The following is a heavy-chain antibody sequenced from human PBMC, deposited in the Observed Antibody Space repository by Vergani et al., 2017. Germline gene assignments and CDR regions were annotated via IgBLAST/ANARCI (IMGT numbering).Heavy chain of an antibody. CDR3: AHGRISMRGVIMVHPYYFDY. J-gene: IGHJ4*02. CDR1: GFSLSTTGVG. CDR2: IYWNDDK. Sequence: QITLKESGPTLVKPTQTLTLTCTFSGFSLSTTGVGVGWIRQPPGKALEWLALIYWNDDKRYSPSLRSRLTITKDTSKNQVVLTLTNLGPVDTGTYYCAHGRISMRGVIMVHPYYFDYWGQGTLFIVSS. D-gene: IGHD3-10*01. V-gene: IGHV2-5*01.